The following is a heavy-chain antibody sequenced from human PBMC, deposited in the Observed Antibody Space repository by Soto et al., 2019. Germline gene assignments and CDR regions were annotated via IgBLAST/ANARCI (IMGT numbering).Heavy chain of an antibody. CDR2: IYSGGST. D-gene: IGHD6-13*01. J-gene: IGHJ6*02. V-gene: IGHV3-66*01. CDR3: ARVRPGIAAAGGG. Sequence: EVQLVESGGGLVQPGGSLRLSCAASGFTVGNNYMNWVRQAPGKGLECVSLIYSGGSTNYADSVKGRFTISRDNSKNTLYLQMNSLRVGVTAVYYCARVRPGIAAAGGGWGQGTTVTVSS. CDR1: GFTVGNNY.